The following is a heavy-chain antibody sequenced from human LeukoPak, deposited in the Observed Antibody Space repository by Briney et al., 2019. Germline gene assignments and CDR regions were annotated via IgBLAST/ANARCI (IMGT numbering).Heavy chain of an antibody. CDR2: ISYDGSNK. Sequence: GGSLRLSCAASGFTFSSYGMHWVRQAPGKGLEWVSVISYDGSNKYYADSVKGQFTISRDNSKNTLYLQMNSLRAEDTAVYYCAKGYYYGSGSYYGPFDYWGQGALVTVSS. CDR3: AKGYYYGSGSYYGPFDY. J-gene: IGHJ4*02. CDR1: GFTFSSYG. D-gene: IGHD3-10*01. V-gene: IGHV3-30*18.